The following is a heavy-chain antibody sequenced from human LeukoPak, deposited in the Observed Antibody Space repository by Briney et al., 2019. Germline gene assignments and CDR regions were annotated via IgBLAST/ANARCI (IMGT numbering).Heavy chain of an antibody. CDR3: AREKAPVEYSYGYGFDY. D-gene: IGHD5-18*01. J-gene: IGHJ4*02. CDR2: IYYSGST. V-gene: IGHV4-39*07. CDR1: GGSISSSSYY. Sequence: SETLSLTCTVSGGSISSSSYYWGWIRQPPGKGLEWIGSIYYSGSTYYNPSLKSRVTISVDTSKNQFSLKLSSVTAADTAVYYCAREKAPVEYSYGYGFDYWGQGTLVTVSS.